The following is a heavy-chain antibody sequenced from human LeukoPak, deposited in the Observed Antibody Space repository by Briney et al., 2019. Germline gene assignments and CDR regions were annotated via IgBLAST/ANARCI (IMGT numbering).Heavy chain of an antibody. CDR1: GFTFCSYW. CDR2: INRDQSEK. V-gene: IGHV3-7*04. Sequence: GGSLRLSCAASGFTFCSYWMTWVGQAPGKGLEWVAHINRDQSEKYYVDSMKGRLTISRDNAENSLFLHLNSLKAEDTALYYCARDVGGCRGGSCDYDAFDIWGQGTMVTVSS. J-gene: IGHJ3*02. D-gene: IGHD2-15*01. CDR3: ARDVGGCRGGSCDYDAFDI.